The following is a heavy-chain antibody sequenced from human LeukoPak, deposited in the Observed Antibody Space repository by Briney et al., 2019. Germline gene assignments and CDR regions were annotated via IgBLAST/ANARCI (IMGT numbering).Heavy chain of an antibody. CDR3: AKKYGDYALDY. V-gene: IGHV3-30*18. J-gene: IGHJ4*02. D-gene: IGHD4-17*01. Sequence: GGSLRLSCAASGFTFSGYWMSWVRQAPGKGLEWVAVISYDGSNKYYADSVKGRFTISSDNSKNTLYLQMNSLRAEDTAVYYCAKKYGDYALDYWGQGTLVTVSS. CDR2: ISYDGSNK. CDR1: GFTFSGYW.